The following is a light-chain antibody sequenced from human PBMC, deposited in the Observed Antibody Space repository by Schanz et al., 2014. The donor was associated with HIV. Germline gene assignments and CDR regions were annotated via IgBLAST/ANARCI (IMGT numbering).Light chain of an antibody. CDR2: ATS. V-gene: IGKV3-20*01. CDR3: QYFGNSGGT. Sequence: EIALTQSPGSLSLSPGGRATLSCGASQRLSSSYLAWYQQKRDQPPRLVIYATSTRAAGIPDRFSGTGSGTDFTLTISRLEPEDFAVYYCQYFGNSGGTFGGGTKVEIK. CDR1: QRLSSSY. J-gene: IGKJ4*01.